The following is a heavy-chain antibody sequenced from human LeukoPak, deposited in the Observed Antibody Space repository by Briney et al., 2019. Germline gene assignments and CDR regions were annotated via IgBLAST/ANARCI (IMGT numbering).Heavy chain of an antibody. CDR3: AREGSYYGSGSSPRPFDY. Sequence: SVKVSCKASGYTFTGYYMHWVRQAPGQGLEWMGGIIPIFGTANYAQKFQGRVTITADKSTSTAYMELSSLRSEDTAVYYCAREGSYYGSGSSPRPFDYWGQGTLVTVSS. CDR2: IIPIFGTA. D-gene: IGHD3-10*01. V-gene: IGHV1-69*06. J-gene: IGHJ4*02. CDR1: GYTFTGYY.